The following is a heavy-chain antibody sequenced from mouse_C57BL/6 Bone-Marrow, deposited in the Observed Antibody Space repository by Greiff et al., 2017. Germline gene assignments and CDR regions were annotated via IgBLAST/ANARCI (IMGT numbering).Heavy chain of an antibody. J-gene: IGHJ1*03. V-gene: IGHV1-55*01. CDR2: IYPGSGST. D-gene: IGHD2-5*01. CDR3: ARPYYSNYWYFAV. CDR1: GYTFTSYW. Sequence: VQLQQPGAELVKPGASVKMSCKASGYTFTSYWITWVKQRPGQGLEWIGDIYPGSGSTNYNEKFKSKATLTVDTSSSTAYMQLSSLTSEDSAVYFCARPYYSNYWYFAVWGTGTTVTVSA.